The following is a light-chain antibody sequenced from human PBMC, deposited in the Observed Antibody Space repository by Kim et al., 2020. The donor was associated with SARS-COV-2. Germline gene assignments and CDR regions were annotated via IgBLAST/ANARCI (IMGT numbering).Light chain of an antibody. Sequence: PRQEGKIPGSGGALQKQYGYWYQQKPAQGPGAVIYKDSERPSGIPERFSGSSSGTTVTLTISGVQAEDEADYYCQSADSSGTWVFGGGTKLTVL. CDR3: QSADSSGTWV. J-gene: IGLJ3*02. V-gene: IGLV3-25*03. CDR2: KDS. CDR1: ALQKQY.